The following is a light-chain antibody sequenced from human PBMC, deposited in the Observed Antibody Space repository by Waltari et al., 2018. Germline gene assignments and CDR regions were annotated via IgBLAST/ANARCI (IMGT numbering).Light chain of an antibody. Sequence: EIVLTQSPTTLSLSPGARATLSCRASQGVSDNYLAWYQQGPGQAPRLLIFDASSRASCIPDRFMAGGSGTDFTRTIKGREPEDSAVYYCQQYGNSLWTFGQGTRVEI. CDR1: QGVSDNY. V-gene: IGKV3-20*01. CDR3: QQYGNSLWT. CDR2: DAS. J-gene: IGKJ1*01.